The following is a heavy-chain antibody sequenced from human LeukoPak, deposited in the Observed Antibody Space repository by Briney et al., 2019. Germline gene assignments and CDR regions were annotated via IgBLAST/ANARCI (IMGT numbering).Heavy chain of an antibody. CDR3: ARGGDIAVAGIIDY. CDR1: GATVSDFY. J-gene: IGHJ4*02. V-gene: IGHV4-59*08. CDR2: MFYNGRT. D-gene: IGHD6-19*01. Sequence: SETLSLTCNVSGATVSDFYWIWIRQPPGKGLEWIGYMFYNGRTNYNPSLESRVTISVDTSKNQFSLKLTSVTAADTALYYCARGGDIAVAGIIDYWGQGTRVIVSS.